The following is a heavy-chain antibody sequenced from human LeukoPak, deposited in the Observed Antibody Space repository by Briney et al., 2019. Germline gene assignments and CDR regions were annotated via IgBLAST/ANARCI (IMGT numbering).Heavy chain of an antibody. CDR2: IKQDGSEK. D-gene: IGHD3-16*02. V-gene: IGHV3-7*04. Sequence: HPGGSLRLSCAASGFTFDTYWMSWVRQAPGKGLEWVANIKQDGSEKDYVDSVKGRFTIPRDNAKNSLYLQMNSLRAEDTGVYYCARGDTQSKYRQFDSWGQGSLVIVSS. CDR3: ARGDTQSKYRQFDS. CDR1: GFTFDTYW. J-gene: IGHJ4*02.